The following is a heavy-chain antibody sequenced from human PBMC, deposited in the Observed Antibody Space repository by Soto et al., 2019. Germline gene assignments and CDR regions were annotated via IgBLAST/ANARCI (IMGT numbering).Heavy chain of an antibody. CDR1: GASITYGAYS. J-gene: IGHJ4*02. D-gene: IGHD3-10*01. Sequence: SETMSLTCTVSGASITYGAYSWSWIRQTPGKGLEWIGYINHLETTFYNPSFESRLTLSIDRTKNQFSLNLKSMSAADRAVYLGARGGGFDAFDDWSQGCRVTVSS. CDR2: INHLETT. V-gene: IGHV4-30-2*01. CDR3: ARGGGFDAFDD.